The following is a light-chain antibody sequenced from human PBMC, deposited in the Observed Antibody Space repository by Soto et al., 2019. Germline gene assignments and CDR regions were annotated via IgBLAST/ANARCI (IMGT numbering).Light chain of an antibody. J-gene: IGLJ2*01. CDR3: GKWDSSLSAVV. V-gene: IGLV1-51*01. Sequence: QSVLTQPPSVSAAPGQKVTISCSGSSSNIGNNYVSWYQQLPGTAPKLLIYDNNKRPSGIPDRFSGSKSGTSATLGITGLPTGDEADYYCGKWDSSLSAVVFGGGTKLTVL. CDR2: DNN. CDR1: SSNIGNNY.